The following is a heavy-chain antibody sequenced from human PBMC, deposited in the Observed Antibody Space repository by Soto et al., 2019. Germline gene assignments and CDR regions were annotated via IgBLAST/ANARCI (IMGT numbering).Heavy chain of an antibody. D-gene: IGHD3-3*01. V-gene: IGHV4-39*01. J-gene: IGHJ4*02. CDR1: GDSIRXDNYX. CDR3: AGQGPSRSASYFFDS. CDR2: IYHSGRT. Sequence: QLQLQESGPGLVKPSETLSLTCTVSGDSIRXDNYXWAXIRQPPGRGLEWIATIYHSGRTYYNPSLERRVAISVDTSTNQFSLKLSSVSADDTALYYCAGQGPSRSASYFFDSWGQGTLATVSS.